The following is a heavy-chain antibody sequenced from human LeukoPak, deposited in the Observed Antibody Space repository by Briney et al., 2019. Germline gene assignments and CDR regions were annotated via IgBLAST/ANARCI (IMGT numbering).Heavy chain of an antibody. J-gene: IGHJ5*02. V-gene: IGHV3-30*04. CDR3: AKRPTYGSGSSELDP. CDR2: ISYDGSNK. D-gene: IGHD3-10*01. CDR1: GFTFSSYA. Sequence: GGSLRLSCAASGFTFSSYAMHWVRQAPGKGLEWVAVISYDGSNKYYADSVKGRFTISRDNSKNTLYLQMNSLRAEDTAVYYCAKRPTYGSGSSELDPWGQGTLVTVSS.